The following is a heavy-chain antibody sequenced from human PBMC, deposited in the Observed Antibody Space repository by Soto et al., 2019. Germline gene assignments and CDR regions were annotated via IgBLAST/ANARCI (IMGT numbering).Heavy chain of an antibody. Sequence: ASVTVSCKVSGYTLTDLSMHWVRQAPGKGLEWMGGFDPEDGETIYAQKFQGRVTMTEDTSTDTAYMELSSLRSEDTAVYYCATLYSSSSPLDYWGQGTLVTVSS. CDR1: GYTLTDLS. CDR2: FDPEDGET. V-gene: IGHV1-24*01. CDR3: ATLYSSSSPLDY. J-gene: IGHJ4*02. D-gene: IGHD6-6*01.